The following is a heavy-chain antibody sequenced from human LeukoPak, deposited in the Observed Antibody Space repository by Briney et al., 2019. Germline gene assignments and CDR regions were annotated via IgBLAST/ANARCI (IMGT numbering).Heavy chain of an antibody. CDR3: ARDTKVGYCSSTSCTESMDV. D-gene: IGHD2-2*01. CDR1: GFTFSDYY. J-gene: IGHJ6*02. V-gene: IGHV3-11*05. CDR2: ISSSSSYT. Sequence: GGSLRLSCAASGFTFSDYYMSWIRQAPGKGLEWVSYISSSSSYTNYADSVKGRFTISRDNAKNSLYLQMNSLRAEDTAVYYCARDTKVGYCSSTSCTESMDVWGQGTTVIVSS.